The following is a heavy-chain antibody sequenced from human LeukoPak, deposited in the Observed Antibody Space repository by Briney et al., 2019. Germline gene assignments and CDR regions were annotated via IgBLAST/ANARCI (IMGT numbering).Heavy chain of an antibody. Sequence: PGGSLRLSCAASGFTFSSYAMHWVRQAPGKGLEWVAVISYDGSNKYYADSVKGRFTISRDNSKNTLYLQMNSLRAEDTAVYYCARSSNTGAFDIWGQGTMVTVSS. CDR2: ISYDGSNK. CDR3: ARSSNTGAFDI. CDR1: GFTFSSYA. J-gene: IGHJ3*02. D-gene: IGHD6-13*01. V-gene: IGHV3-30-3*01.